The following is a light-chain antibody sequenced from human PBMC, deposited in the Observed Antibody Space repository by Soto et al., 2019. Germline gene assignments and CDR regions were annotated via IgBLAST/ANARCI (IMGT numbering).Light chain of an antibody. J-gene: IGKJ1*01. V-gene: IGKV3-20*01. CDR2: VAS. CDR3: QQYGSSGT. CDR1: QSVSNNY. Sequence: EIVLTQSPGTLSLSPGERATLSCRASQSVSNNYLAWYQQQPGQAPRLLIYVASNRATGIPDRFSGSGSGTDFTLTISRLEPEGFAVYYCQQYGSSGTFGQGTKVEIK.